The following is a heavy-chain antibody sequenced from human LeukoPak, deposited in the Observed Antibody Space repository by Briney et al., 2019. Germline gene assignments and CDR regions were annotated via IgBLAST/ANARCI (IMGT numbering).Heavy chain of an antibody. V-gene: IGHV3-30*02. D-gene: IGHD2-2*01. CDR3: AKDGTRNCSSTSCYYYYYYYMDV. J-gene: IGHJ6*03. Sequence: PGGSLRLSCAASGFTFSSYGMHWVRQAPGKGLEWVAFIRYDGGNKYYADSAKGRFTISRDNSKNTLYLQMNSLRAEDTAVYYCAKDGTRNCSSTSCYYYYYYYMDVWGKGTTVTVSS. CDR2: IRYDGGNK. CDR1: GFTFSSYG.